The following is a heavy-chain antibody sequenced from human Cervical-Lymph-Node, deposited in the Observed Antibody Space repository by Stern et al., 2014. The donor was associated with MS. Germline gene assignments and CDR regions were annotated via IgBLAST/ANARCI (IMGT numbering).Heavy chain of an antibody. V-gene: IGHV3-11*01. CDR2: ISSRDGTI. J-gene: IGHJ4*02. Sequence: VQLLESGGGLVKPGGSLRLSCAASGFTFSDYYMNWIRQAPGKGLEWISYISSRDGTIFYAYSVKGRFTISRDNAKKALYLQMNSLRAEDTAVYYCARAGGSKDDFWGQGTLVTVSS. CDR1: GFTFSDYY. D-gene: IGHD4-23*01. CDR3: ARAGGSKDDF.